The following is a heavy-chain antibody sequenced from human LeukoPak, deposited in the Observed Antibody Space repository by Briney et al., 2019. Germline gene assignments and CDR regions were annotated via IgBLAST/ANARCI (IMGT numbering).Heavy chain of an antibody. D-gene: IGHD2-2*01. V-gene: IGHV4-59*01. Sequence: SETLSLTCTVSGGSTSSDYWSWIRQSPGKGLEWVGYVYNSGDTGKNPSLKSRVTISVDTSKNQFSLKLSSVTAADTAVYYCARGRPAALRYYHGMDVWGQGTTVTVSS. CDR2: VYNSGDT. J-gene: IGHJ6*02. CDR1: GGSTSSDY. CDR3: ARGRPAALRYYHGMDV.